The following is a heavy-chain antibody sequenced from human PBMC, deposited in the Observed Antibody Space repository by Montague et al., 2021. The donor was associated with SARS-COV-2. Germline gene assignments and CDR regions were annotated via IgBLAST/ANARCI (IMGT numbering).Heavy chain of an antibody. V-gene: IGHV4-39*02. CDR1: SGSIISSGYY. CDR2: IYYSGTT. Sequence: SETLSLTCSVSSGSIISSGYYWGWIRQPQGKELEWNGNIYYSGTTYYNPSLQSPGTIYVDTYKNHLSLRLSSVTAADTAVYFCARGMILGVTKPFDYWGQGSQVTVSS. CDR3: ARGMILGVTKPFDY. D-gene: IGHD3-10*01. J-gene: IGHJ4*02.